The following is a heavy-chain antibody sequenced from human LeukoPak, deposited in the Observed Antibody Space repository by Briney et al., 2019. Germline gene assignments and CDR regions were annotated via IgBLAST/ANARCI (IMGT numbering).Heavy chain of an antibody. J-gene: IGHJ3*02. CDR3: ARVKDVDTNGNSADAFDI. CDR2: IYSGGNT. V-gene: IGHV3-53*01. CDR1: GFTFSSNY. Sequence: PGGSLRLSCAASGFTFSSNYMSWVRQAPGKGLEWVSVIYSGGNTYYADFVMGRFTISRDNSKNTMYLQMNSLRDEDTAVYYCARVKDVDTNGNSADAFDIWGQGTMVTVSS. D-gene: IGHD5-18*01.